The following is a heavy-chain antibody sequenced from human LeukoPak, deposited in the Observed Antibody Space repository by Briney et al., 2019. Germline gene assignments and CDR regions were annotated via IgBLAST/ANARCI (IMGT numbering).Heavy chain of an antibody. Sequence: ASVKVSCKASGYTFTNYAIFWVRQAPGQRLEYMGWVNGGDGNTKYPQKFQGRVTFTRDTSANTAYMELTSLRSEDTAVYYCAREHDILTKFSFDFWGQGTQVTVSS. CDR3: AREHDILTKFSFDF. J-gene: IGHJ4*02. CDR1: GYTFTNYA. D-gene: IGHD3-9*01. CDR2: VNGGDGNT. V-gene: IGHV1-3*01.